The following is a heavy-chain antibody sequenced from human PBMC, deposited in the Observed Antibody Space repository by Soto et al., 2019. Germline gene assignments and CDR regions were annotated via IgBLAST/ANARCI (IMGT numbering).Heavy chain of an antibody. V-gene: IGHV3-20*04. J-gene: IGHJ6*02. CDR2: INWNGGST. CDR3: ARDPGYCISTSCSPGDYYYGMDV. D-gene: IGHD2-2*01. CDR1: GFTFDDYG. Sequence: TGGSLRLSCAASGFTFDDYGMSWVRQAPGKGLEWVSGINWNGGSTGYADSVKGRFTISRDNAKNSLYPQMNSLRAEDTALYYCARDPGYCISTSCSPGDYYYGMDVWGQGTTVTVSS.